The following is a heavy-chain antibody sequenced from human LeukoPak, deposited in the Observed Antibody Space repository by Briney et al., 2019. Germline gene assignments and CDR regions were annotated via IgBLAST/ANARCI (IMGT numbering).Heavy chain of an antibody. CDR3: AKDGEMATITYFDY. J-gene: IGHJ4*02. CDR2: TSYGGHYK. D-gene: IGHD5-24*01. CDR1: GFTFSRYG. Sequence: PGGSLRLSCAASGFTFSRYGMHWVRQAPGKGLECVAVTSYGGHYKYYADSVKGRFTISRDNSKNTLYLQMNSLRAEDTAVYYCAKDGEMATITYFDYWGQGTLVTVSS. V-gene: IGHV3-30*18.